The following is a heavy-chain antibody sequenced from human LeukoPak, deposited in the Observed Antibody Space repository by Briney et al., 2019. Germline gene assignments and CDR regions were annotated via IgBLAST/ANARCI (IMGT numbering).Heavy chain of an antibody. J-gene: IGHJ6*02. Sequence: GGSLRLSCAASGFTFSSYAMHWVRQAPGKGLEWVAVISYDGSNKYYADSVKGRFTISRDNSKNTLYLQMNSLRAEDTAVYHCARGRYSSSWYPWHYYYYGMDVWGQGTTVTVSS. CDR1: GFTFSSYA. D-gene: IGHD6-13*01. CDR3: ARGRYSSSWYPWHYYYYGMDV. V-gene: IGHV3-30-3*01. CDR2: ISYDGSNK.